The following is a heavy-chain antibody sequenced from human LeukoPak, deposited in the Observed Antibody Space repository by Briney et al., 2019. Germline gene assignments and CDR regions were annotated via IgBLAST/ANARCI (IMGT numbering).Heavy chain of an antibody. CDR2: ISHSGRT. Sequence: SEALSLTCAVSGLSFTGYYWSWIRQPPGKGPEWIGEISHSGRTSYNPSLKSRVTISLDTSKNQFSLKLSFVTAADTAVYYCTKTSPGVPLDIWGQGALVTVSS. CDR3: TKTSPGVPLDI. V-gene: IGHV4-34*01. CDR1: GLSFTGYY. J-gene: IGHJ4*02. D-gene: IGHD7-27*01.